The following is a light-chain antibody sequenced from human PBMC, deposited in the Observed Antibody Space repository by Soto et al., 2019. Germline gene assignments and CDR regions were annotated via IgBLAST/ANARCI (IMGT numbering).Light chain of an antibody. CDR2: DAS. CDR1: QSVRSS. V-gene: IGKV3-15*01. CDR3: QQYNNWPPT. Sequence: EIVMTQSPATLSVSLGERATLSCSASQSVRSSLAWYQQKPGQAPRLLIYDASTRAPGIPARFSGSGSGTELTLTISSLQSDDFAVYHCQQYNNWPPTFGHGTRLEIK. J-gene: IGKJ5*01.